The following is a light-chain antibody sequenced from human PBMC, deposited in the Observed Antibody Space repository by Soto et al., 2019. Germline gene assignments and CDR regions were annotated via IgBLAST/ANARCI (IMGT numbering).Light chain of an antibody. CDR3: SSSTSGNTLV. V-gene: IGLV2-14*01. CDR1: SSDIGAYNY. J-gene: IGLJ1*01. CDR2: DVS. Sequence: QSALTQPASVSGSPGQSIAISCTGTSSDIGAYNYVSWYQQHPGKAPRLMIYDVSSRPSGVPNRFSGSKSDNTASLTISGLQAADEGHYYCSSSTSGNTLVFGTGTKLTVL.